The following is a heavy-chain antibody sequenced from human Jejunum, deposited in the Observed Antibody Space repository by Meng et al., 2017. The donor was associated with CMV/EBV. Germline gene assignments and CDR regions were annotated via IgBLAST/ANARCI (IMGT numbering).Heavy chain of an antibody. CDR1: GVSISSSYHY. J-gene: IGHJ2*01. D-gene: IGHD1-14*01. CDR3: AKDVNPLNWFFDV. CDR2: ISHSGAT. V-gene: IGHV4-39*07. Sequence: LQESGPGLVKPSETLSLSCTVSGVSISSSYHYWAWVRQSPGKGLEWIGSISHSGATYYTPSLTSRLTMSVDTSKNQFSLKLSFVTAADTAVYYCAKDVNPLNWFFDVWGRDTLVTVSS.